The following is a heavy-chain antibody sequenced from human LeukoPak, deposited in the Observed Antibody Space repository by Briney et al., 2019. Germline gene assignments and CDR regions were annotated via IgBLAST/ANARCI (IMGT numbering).Heavy chain of an antibody. CDR3: ARVFDYYDSSGYLVAQDY. J-gene: IGHJ4*02. CDR1: GFTFSSYW. Sequence: GSLRLSCAASGFTFSSYWMHWVRQAPGKRLVWVSRINSDGSSTSYADSVKGRFTISRDNAKNTLYLQMNSLRAEDTAVYYCARVFDYYDSSGYLVAQDYWGQGTLVTVSS. V-gene: IGHV3-74*01. CDR2: INSDGSST. D-gene: IGHD3-22*01.